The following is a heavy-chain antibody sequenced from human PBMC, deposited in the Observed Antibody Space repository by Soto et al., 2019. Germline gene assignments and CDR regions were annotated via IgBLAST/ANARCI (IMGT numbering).Heavy chain of an antibody. V-gene: IGHV1-69*13. Sequence: SVKVSCKASGGTFSSYAISWVRQAPGQGLEWMGGIIPIFGTANYSQKFQGRVTITADESTSTAYMELSSLRSEDRAVYYCARDRGAASSSWYYFDSWGQGTLVTVSS. CDR2: IIPIFGTA. CDR3: ARDRGAASSSWYYFDS. CDR1: GGTFSSYA. J-gene: IGHJ4*02. D-gene: IGHD6-13*01.